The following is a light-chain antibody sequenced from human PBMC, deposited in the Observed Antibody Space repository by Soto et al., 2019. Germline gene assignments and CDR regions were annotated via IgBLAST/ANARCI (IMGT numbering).Light chain of an antibody. CDR2: AAS. J-gene: IGKJ4*01. Sequence: DIQMTQSPSSLSASVGDRVTIICRASQSISAYLNWYQQKPGKAPKLLISAASTLESGVPSRFSGRGSGTNFTLTISSLQPEDFATYYCQQSYNKSPLTFGGGTKVDIK. CDR1: QSISAY. V-gene: IGKV1-39*01. CDR3: QQSYNKSPLT.